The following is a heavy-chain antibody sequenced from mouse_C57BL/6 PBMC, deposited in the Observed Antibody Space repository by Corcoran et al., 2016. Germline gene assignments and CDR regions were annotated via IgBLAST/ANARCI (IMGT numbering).Heavy chain of an antibody. D-gene: IGHD2-5*01. CDR3: ARDYSNSWFAY. J-gene: IGHJ3*01. V-gene: IGHV1-26*01. CDR1: GYTFTDYY. CDR2: INPNNGGT. Sequence: EVQLQQSGPELVKPVASVKISCKASGYTFTDYYMNWVKQSHGKSLEWIGDINPNNGGTSYNQKFKGKATLTVDKSSSTAYMELRSLTSEDSAVYYCARDYSNSWFAYWGQGTLVTVSA.